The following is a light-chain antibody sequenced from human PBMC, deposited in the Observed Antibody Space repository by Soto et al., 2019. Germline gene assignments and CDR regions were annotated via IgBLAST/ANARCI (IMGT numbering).Light chain of an antibody. CDR2: EAS. CDR3: CSYAGSSTYV. V-gene: IGLV2-23*01. CDR1: DSDVGSYDF. J-gene: IGLJ1*01. Sequence: QSALTQPASESGSPGQSITISCTGTDSDVGSYDFVSWYQQHPGKAPKLIIYEASKRPSGVSSRFSASRSGNTASLTISGLQAEDEADYYCCSYAGSSTYVFGTGTKVTVL.